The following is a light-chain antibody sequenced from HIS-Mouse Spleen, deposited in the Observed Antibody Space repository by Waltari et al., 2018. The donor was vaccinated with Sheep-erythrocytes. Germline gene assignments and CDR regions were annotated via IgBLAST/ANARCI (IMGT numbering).Light chain of an antibody. CDR2: DVS. Sequence: QSALTQPRSVSGSPGQSGTISCTGNSSEVGGYNYVSWYQQHPGKAPKLMIYDVSKRPSGVPDRFSGSKSGNTASLTISGLQAEDEADYYCCSYAGSYNHVFATGTKVTVL. J-gene: IGLJ1*01. CDR3: CSYAGSYNHV. V-gene: IGLV2-11*01. CDR1: SSEVGGYNY.